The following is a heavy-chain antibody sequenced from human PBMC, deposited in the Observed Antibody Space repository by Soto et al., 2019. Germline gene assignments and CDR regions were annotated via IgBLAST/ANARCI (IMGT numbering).Heavy chain of an antibody. Sequence: KVSCKASGFTFTSSAMQWVRQARGQRLEWIGWIVVGSGNTNYAQKFQERVTITRDMSTSTAYMELSSLRSEDTAVYYCAELTAVAGRSGTWGQGTLVTVSS. J-gene: IGHJ4*02. CDR3: AELTAVAGRSGT. V-gene: IGHV1-58*02. CDR1: GFTFTSSA. D-gene: IGHD6-19*01. CDR2: IVVGSGNT.